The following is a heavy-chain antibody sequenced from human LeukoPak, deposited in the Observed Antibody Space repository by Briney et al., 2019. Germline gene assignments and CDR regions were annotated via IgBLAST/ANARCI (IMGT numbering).Heavy chain of an antibody. CDR2: ISANNGNT. V-gene: IGHV1-18*01. CDR1: GYTFTTYG. J-gene: IGHJ5*02. D-gene: IGHD3-10*01. CDR3: ARYYYYGSGSYRPDP. Sequence: ASVKVSCKASGYTFTTYGITWVRQAPGQGLEWMVRISANNGNTNYAEKLQGRVTMTTDTPTSTAYMELTSLRSDDTAVYYCARYYYYGSGSYRPDPWGQGTLVTVSS.